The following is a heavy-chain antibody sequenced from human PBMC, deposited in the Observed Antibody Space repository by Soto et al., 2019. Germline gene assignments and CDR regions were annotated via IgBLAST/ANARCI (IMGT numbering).Heavy chain of an antibody. CDR3: ARDMSSSWFLGGFDI. CDR1: GYTFTSYG. CDR2: ISAYNGNT. V-gene: IGHV1-18*01. Sequence: ASVKVSCKASGYTFTSYGISWVRQAPGQGLEWMGWISAYNGNTNYAQKLQGRVTMTTDTSTSTACMELRSLRSDDTAVYYCARDMSSSWFLGGFDIWGQGTMVTVSS. J-gene: IGHJ3*02. D-gene: IGHD6-13*01.